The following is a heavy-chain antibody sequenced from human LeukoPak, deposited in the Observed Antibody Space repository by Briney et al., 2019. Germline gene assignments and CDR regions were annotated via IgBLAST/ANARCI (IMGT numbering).Heavy chain of an antibody. D-gene: IGHD2-2*01. CDR1: GSSISSGDYY. Sequence: SETLSLTCTVSGSSISSGDYYWSWIRQPPGKGLEWIGYIYYSGSTYYNPSLKSRVTISVDTSKNQFSLKLSSVTAADTAVYYCASLGYCSSTSCFRTPGDYWGQGTLVTVSS. J-gene: IGHJ4*02. CDR2: IYYSGST. CDR3: ASLGYCSSTSCFRTPGDY. V-gene: IGHV4-30-4*08.